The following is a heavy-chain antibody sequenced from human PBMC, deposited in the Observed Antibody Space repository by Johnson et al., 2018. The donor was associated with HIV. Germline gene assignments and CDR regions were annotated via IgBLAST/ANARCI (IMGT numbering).Heavy chain of an antibody. CDR1: GFTFDDYG. J-gene: IGHJ3*02. CDR2: ISWDGGST. Sequence: VQLVEAGGGAVRPGGSLRLSCAASGFTFDDYGMGWVRQGPGKGLEWVSVISWDGGSTYYADSVKGRFTISRDNSKNSLYLQMNSLRAEDTALYYCAKEAGNSSWIPLYDAFDIWGQGTMVTVSS. D-gene: IGHD6-13*01. CDR3: AKEAGNSSWIPLYDAFDI. V-gene: IGHV3-43D*03.